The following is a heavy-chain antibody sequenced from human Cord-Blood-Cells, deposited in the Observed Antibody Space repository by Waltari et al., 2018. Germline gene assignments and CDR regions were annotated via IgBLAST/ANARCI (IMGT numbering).Heavy chain of an antibody. J-gene: IGHJ6*03. D-gene: IGHD2-2*02. CDR3: ARHGRLVVPAAIRYYYYYMDV. CDR1: GGSISSSSYY. V-gene: IGHV4-39*01. Sequence: QLQLQESGPGLVKPSETLSLTCTVSGGSISSSSYYWGWIRQPPGKGLEWIGSIYYSGSTYYHPSLKSRVTISVDTSKNQFSLKLSSVTAADTAVYYCARHGRLVVPAAIRYYYYYMDVWGKGTTVTVSS. CDR2: IYYSGST.